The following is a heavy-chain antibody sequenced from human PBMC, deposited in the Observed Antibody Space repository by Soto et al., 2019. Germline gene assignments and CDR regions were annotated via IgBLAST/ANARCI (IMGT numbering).Heavy chain of an antibody. D-gene: IGHD3-10*01. CDR1: GYFVSSGYY. CDR2: IYHIGST. J-gene: IGHJ5*02. CDR3: ARSPGYGSRLVNYFDP. Sequence: XGILSRPFVVSGYFVSSGYYWCWIRHPPGKGLAWLGSIYHIGSTYYNPCLKSRVTISVDTSKNQFSLKLSSVTAADTAVYYVARSPGYGSRLVNYFDPVRQRTLLTVSS. V-gene: IGHV4-38-2*01.